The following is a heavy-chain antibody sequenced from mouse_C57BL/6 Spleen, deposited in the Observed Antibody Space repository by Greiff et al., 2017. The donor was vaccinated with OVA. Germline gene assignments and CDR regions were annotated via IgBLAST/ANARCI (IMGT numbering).Heavy chain of an antibody. Sequence: VKLMVSDAELVKPGASVKISCKVSGYTFTDHTIHWMKQRPEQGLEWIGYIYPRDGSTKYNEKFKGKATLTADKSSSTAYMQLNSLTSEDSAVYFCAIALYYDYPFAYWGQGTLVTVSA. J-gene: IGHJ3*01. CDR1: GYTFTDHT. CDR3: AIALYYDYPFAY. V-gene: IGHV1-78*01. CDR2: IYPRDGST. D-gene: IGHD2-4*01.